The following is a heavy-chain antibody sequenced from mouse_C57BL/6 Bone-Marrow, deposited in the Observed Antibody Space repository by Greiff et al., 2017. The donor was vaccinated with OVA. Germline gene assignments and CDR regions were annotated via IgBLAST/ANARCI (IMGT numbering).Heavy chain of an antibody. D-gene: IGHD2-4*01. CDR2: IRLKSDNYAT. CDR3: TGKTIYYDPGAWFAY. J-gene: IGHJ3*01. V-gene: IGHV6-3*01. CDR1: GFTFSNYW. Sequence: EVKLVESGGGLVQPGGSMKLSCVASGFTFSNYWMNWVRQSPEKGLEWVAQIRLKSDNYATHYAESVKGRFTISRDDSKSSVYLQMNNLRAEDTGIYYFTGKTIYYDPGAWFAYWGQGTLVTVSA.